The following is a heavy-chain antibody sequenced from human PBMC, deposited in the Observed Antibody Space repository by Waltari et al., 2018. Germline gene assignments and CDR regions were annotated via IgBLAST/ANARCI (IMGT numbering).Heavy chain of an antibody. CDR2: IYYSGST. V-gene: IGHV4-59*08. D-gene: IGHD4-17*01. J-gene: IGHJ4*02. Sequence: QVQLQESGPGLVKPSETLSLTCTVSGGSISSYYWRWIRQPPGKGLEWIGYIYYSGSTNYNPSLKSRVTISVDTSKNQFSLKLSSVTAADTAVYYCARHYAATVATYYFDYWGQGTLVTVSS. CDR1: GGSISSYY. CDR3: ARHYAATVATYYFDY.